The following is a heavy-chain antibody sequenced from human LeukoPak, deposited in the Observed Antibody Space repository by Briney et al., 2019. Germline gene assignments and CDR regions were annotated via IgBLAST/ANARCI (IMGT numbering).Heavy chain of an antibody. CDR3: ARAASPHYYYYYMDV. Sequence: GGSLRLSCAASGFTFDACAMHWVRQAPGKGLEWVSGISWNSGSIGYAGSVKGRFTISRDNAKNSLYLQMNSLRAEDTAVYYCARAASPHYYYYYMDVWGKGTTVTVSS. CDR1: GFTFDACA. J-gene: IGHJ6*03. V-gene: IGHV3-9*01. CDR2: ISWNSGSI.